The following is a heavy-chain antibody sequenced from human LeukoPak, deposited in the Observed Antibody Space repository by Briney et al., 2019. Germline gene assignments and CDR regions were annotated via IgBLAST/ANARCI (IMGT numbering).Heavy chain of an antibody. D-gene: IGHD6-13*01. Sequence: PGGSLRLSCAASGFTFSSYEMNWVRQAPGKGLEWVSYISSSGSTIYYADSVKGRFTISRDNAKNSLYLQMNSLRAEDTAVYYCARVRYSSSWYGWFDPWGQGTLVTVSS. V-gene: IGHV3-48*03. CDR2: ISSSGSTI. J-gene: IGHJ5*02. CDR3: ARVRYSSSWYGWFDP. CDR1: GFTFSSYE.